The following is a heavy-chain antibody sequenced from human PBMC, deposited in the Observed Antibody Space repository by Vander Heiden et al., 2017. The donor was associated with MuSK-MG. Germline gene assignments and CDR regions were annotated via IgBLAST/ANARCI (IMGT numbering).Heavy chain of an antibody. CDR3: ARSFYYGDYVPYYYGMDV. D-gene: IGHD4-17*01. Sequence: QVQLVESGGGVVQPGRSLRLSCAASGFTFSSYGMPWVRQAPGKGLEWVAVIWYDGSNKYYADSVKGRFTISRDNSKNTLYLQMNSLRAEDTAVYYCARSFYYGDYVPYYYGMDVWGQGTTVTVSS. CDR2: IWYDGSNK. CDR1: GFTFSSYG. J-gene: IGHJ6*02. V-gene: IGHV3-33*01.